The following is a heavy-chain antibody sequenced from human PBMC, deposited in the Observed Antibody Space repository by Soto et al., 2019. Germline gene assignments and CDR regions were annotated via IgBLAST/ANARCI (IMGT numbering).Heavy chain of an antibody. V-gene: IGHV3-30*04. CDR1: GFTFSSYA. Sequence: GGSLRLSCAASGFTFSSYAMHWVRQAPGKGLEWVAVMSYDGSNKYYADSVKGGFTISRDNSKNTLYLLMNSLRAEDTAVYYCARPHHINSGVGDYFDYWGQGTMVTVSS. CDR2: MSYDGSNK. CDR3: ARPHHINSGVGDYFDY. J-gene: IGHJ4*02. D-gene: IGHD6-19*01.